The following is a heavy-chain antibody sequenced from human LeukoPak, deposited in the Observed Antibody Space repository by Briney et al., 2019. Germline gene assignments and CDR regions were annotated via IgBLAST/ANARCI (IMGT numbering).Heavy chain of an antibody. CDR2: ISSSSSYI. Sequence: GGSLRLSCAASGFTFSSYSMNWVRQAPGKGLEWVSSISSSSSYIYYADSVKGRFTISRDNAKNSLYLQMNILRAEDTAVYYCARDSAPRVGYFQHWDQGTLVTVSS. D-gene: IGHD2-2*01. CDR1: GFTFSSYS. V-gene: IGHV3-21*01. CDR3: ARDSAPRVGYFQH. J-gene: IGHJ1*01.